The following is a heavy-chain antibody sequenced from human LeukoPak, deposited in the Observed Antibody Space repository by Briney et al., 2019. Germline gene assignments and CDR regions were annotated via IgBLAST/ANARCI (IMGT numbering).Heavy chain of an antibody. Sequence: GASVKVSCKASGCTFTCYYMHWGRQAPGQGLEWMGWMNPNSGNTGYAQKLQGRVTMTRNTSISTAYMELSSLRSEDTAVYYCARGTYYDILTGYLFGVPDAFDIWGQGTMVTVSS. V-gene: IGHV1-8*02. CDR3: ARGTYYDILTGYLFGVPDAFDI. CDR1: GCTFTCYY. D-gene: IGHD3-9*01. CDR2: MNPNSGNT. J-gene: IGHJ3*02.